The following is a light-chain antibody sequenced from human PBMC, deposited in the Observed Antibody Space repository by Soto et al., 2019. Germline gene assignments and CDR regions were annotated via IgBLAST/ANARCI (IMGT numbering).Light chain of an antibody. CDR2: GAS. Sequence: EIVLTQSPGTMSLSPGERATLSCRASQSVGSSLAWYQQKPGQAPRVLIYGASSRATGIPDSFSGSGSGTVFTLIISRLEPADFAIYYCQQSDRSRTYTFGPGTKLEIK. CDR3: QQSDRSRTYT. J-gene: IGKJ2*01. CDR1: QSVGSS. V-gene: IGKV3-20*01.